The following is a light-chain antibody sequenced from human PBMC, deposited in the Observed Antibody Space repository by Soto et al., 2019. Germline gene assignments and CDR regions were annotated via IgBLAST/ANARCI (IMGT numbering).Light chain of an antibody. CDR3: LLYIGYGIVV. J-gene: IGLJ2*01. V-gene: IGLV8-61*01. CDR2: STN. CDR1: SGSVSTNHY. Sequence: QTVVTQDPSFSVSPGGTVTLTCGLSSGSVSTNHYPSWYQQTPGQPPRTLIYSTNTRSSGVPDRFSGSILGNKAALTVTGAQADDESDYYCLLYIGYGIVVFGGGTKLTVL.